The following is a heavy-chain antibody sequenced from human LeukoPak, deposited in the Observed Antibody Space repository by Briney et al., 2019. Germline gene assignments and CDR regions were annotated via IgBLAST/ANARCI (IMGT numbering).Heavy chain of an antibody. D-gene: IGHD6-13*01. Sequence: GASVKVSCKASGYTFTGYYMHWVRQAPGQGLEWMGWINPNSGGTNCAQKFQGWVTMTRDTSISTAYMELSRLRFDDTAVYYCARDTGGSSWYPFYFDYWGQGTLVTVSS. V-gene: IGHV1-2*04. J-gene: IGHJ4*02. CDR3: ARDTGGSSWYPFYFDY. CDR1: GYTFTGYY. CDR2: INPNSGGT.